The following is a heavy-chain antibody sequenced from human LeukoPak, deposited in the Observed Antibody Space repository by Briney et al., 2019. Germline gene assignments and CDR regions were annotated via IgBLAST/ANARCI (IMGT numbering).Heavy chain of an antibody. Sequence: GASVKVSCKASGYTFTSYGISWVRQAPGQGLEWMGGIIPIFGTANYAQKFQGRVTITADESTSTAYMELSSLRSEDTAVYYCARVPVGYDSSGYWYYFDYWGQGTLVTISS. CDR1: GYTFTSYG. V-gene: IGHV1-69*13. D-gene: IGHD3-22*01. J-gene: IGHJ4*02. CDR2: IIPIFGTA. CDR3: ARVPVGYDSSGYWYYFDY.